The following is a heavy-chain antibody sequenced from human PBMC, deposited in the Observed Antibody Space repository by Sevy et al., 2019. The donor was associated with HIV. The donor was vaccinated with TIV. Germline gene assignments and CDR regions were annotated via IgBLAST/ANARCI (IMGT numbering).Heavy chain of an antibody. D-gene: IGHD1-7*01. CDR2: VYYSGTT. J-gene: IGHJ2*01. V-gene: IGHV4-39*01. CDR1: GVSISTSSDY. Sequence: SETLSLTCSVSGVSISTSSDYWGWIRQPPGKGLEWIGSVYYSGTTYFKPTLKSRVSISLDTSKNQFSLTLRSVTAADTAVYYCARHGSTNELGIDWYFDLWGRGSLVTVSS. CDR3: ARHGSTNELGIDWYFDL.